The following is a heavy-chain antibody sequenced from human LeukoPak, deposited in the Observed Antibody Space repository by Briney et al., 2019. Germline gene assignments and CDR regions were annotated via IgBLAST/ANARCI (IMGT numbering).Heavy chain of an antibody. D-gene: IGHD6-6*01. CDR1: GFTFSNAW. CDR2: IKSKTDGGTT. CDR3: ARVGKAARLGLDY. J-gene: IGHJ4*02. V-gene: IGHV3-15*01. Sequence: PGGSLRLSCAASGFTFSNAWMSWVRQAPGKGLEWVGRIKSKTDGGTTDYAAPVKGRFTISRDDSKNTLYLQMNSLKTEDTAVYYCARVGKAARLGLDYWGQGTLVTVSS.